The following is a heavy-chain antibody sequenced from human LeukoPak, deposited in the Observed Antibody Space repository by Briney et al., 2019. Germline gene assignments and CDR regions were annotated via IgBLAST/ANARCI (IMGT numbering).Heavy chain of an antibody. CDR2: IYSGGST. CDR1: GFTVSSNY. D-gene: IGHD1-7*01. V-gene: IGHV3-66*01. J-gene: IGHJ4*02. CDR3: AREDDWNYEDY. Sequence: PGGSLRLSCAASGFTVSSNYMSWVRQAPGKGLEWVSVIYSGGSTYYADSVKGRFTISRDSSKNTLYLQMNSLRAEDTAVYYCAREDDWNYEDYWGQGTLVTVSS.